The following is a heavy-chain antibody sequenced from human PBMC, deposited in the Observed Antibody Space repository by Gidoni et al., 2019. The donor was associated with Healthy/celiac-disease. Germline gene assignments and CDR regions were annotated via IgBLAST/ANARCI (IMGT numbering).Heavy chain of an antibody. CDR3: ASLVYSGYDMAPY. J-gene: IGHJ4*02. CDR2: IDYSGST. V-gene: IGHV4-30-4*01. CDR1: GGSIRSCDYY. D-gene: IGHD5-12*01. Sequence: QVQLQESGPGLVKPSQTLSLTCTVSGGSIRSCDYYWSWIRQPPGKVREWIGSIDYSGSTYYNPSHNSRFTISVDTSKNQFSLKLSSVTAADTAVYYCASLVYSGYDMAPYWGQGTLVTVSS.